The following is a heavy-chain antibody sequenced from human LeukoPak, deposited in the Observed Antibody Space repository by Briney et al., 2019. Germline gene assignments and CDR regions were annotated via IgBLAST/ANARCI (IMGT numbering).Heavy chain of an antibody. D-gene: IGHD3-22*01. J-gene: IGHJ4*02. CDR3: ARGYYYDSSYFDY. V-gene: IGHV4-39*01. CDR1: GGSISSSSYY. CDR2: IYYSGST. Sequence: SETLSLTCTVSGGSISSSSYYWGWIRQPPGNGLEWIGSIYYSGSTYYNPSLKSRVTISVDTSKNQFSLKLSSVTAADTAVYYCARGYYYDSSYFDYWGQGTLVTVSS.